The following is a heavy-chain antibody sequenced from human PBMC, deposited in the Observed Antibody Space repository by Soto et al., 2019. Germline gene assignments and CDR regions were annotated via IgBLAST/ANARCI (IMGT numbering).Heavy chain of an antibody. CDR1: GYTFNHYG. CDR3: ARGTLSSFPETEGTYYGLNY. Sequence: GASVKVSCKASGYTFNHYGITWVRQAPGQGLEWLGWISAHNGNTNYALKFQDRVTMTTDTSTNTAYLELRSLKSDDTAIYYCARGTLSSFPETEGTYYGLNYWGQGTLVTVSS. J-gene: IGHJ4*02. CDR2: ISAHNGNT. D-gene: IGHD3-10*01. V-gene: IGHV1-18*01.